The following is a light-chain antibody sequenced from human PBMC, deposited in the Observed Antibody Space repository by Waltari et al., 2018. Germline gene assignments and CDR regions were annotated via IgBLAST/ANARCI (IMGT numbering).Light chain of an antibody. CDR1: QSVSRT. Sequence: TQSPGTLSLSPGERATLSCRASQSVSRTLAWYQQKPGQAPKLLIYGASIRATGIPDRFTGSGSGTDFSLTISSLEPEDFAIYFCQHYVRLPATFGQGTKVEIK. V-gene: IGKV3-20*01. CDR2: GAS. CDR3: QHYVRLPAT. J-gene: IGKJ1*01.